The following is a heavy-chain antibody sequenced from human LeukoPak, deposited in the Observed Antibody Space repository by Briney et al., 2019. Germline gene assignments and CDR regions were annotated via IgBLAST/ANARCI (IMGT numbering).Heavy chain of an antibody. Sequence: SETLSLTCAVYGGSFSGYYWSWIRQPPGKGLEWIGEINHSGSTNYNPSLKSRVTISVDTSKNQFSLKLSSVTAADTAVYYCARTPRVIQLWSRSAADYYYYGTDVWGQGTTVTVSS. J-gene: IGHJ6*02. D-gene: IGHD5-18*01. CDR2: INHSGST. V-gene: IGHV4-34*01. CDR1: GGSFSGYY. CDR3: ARTPRVIQLWSRSAADYYYYGTDV.